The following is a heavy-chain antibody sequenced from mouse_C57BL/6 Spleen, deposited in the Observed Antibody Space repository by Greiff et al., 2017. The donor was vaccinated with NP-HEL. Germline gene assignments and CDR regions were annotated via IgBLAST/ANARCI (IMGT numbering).Heavy chain of an antibody. J-gene: IGHJ1*03. V-gene: IGHV1-80*01. CDR2: IYPGDGDT. CDR1: GYAFSSYW. Sequence: VQLQQSGAELVKPGASVKISCKASGYAFSSYWMNWVKQRPGKGLEWIGQIYPGDGDTNYNGKFKGKATLTADKSSSTAYMQLSSLTSEDSAVYVCARGEVVHWYFDVWGTGTTVTVSS. D-gene: IGHD1-1*01. CDR3: ARGEVVHWYFDV.